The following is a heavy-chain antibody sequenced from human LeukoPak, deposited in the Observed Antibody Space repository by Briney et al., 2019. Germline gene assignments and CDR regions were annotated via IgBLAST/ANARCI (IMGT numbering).Heavy chain of an antibody. J-gene: IGHJ4*02. Sequence: GGSLRLSCAVSGFTVSSNYMSWVRQAPGKGLEWVANINEDGSNKWHLGSVKGRFTVSRDNARNSLYLQMNSLRVEDTAVYYCTRVIVAVPGYFDYFDFWGQGVLVTVSS. V-gene: IGHV3-7*01. CDR3: TRVIVAVPGYFDYFDF. D-gene: IGHD6-19*01. CDR2: INEDGSNK. CDR1: GFTVSSNY.